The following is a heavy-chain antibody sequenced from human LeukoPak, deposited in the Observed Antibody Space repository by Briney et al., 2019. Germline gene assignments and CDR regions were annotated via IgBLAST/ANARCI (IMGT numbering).Heavy chain of an antibody. V-gene: IGHV4-4*07. CDR3: ARGSFNGYRFSGLDY. Sequence: SETLSHTCTVSDGSISSFYWNWIRQPAGKGLEWIGRIYSSGGTNYNPSLKSRVTMSVDTSKNQVSLKVSSVTAADTAVYYCARGSFNGYRFSGLDYWGQGTLVTVSS. CDR1: DGSISSFY. D-gene: IGHD5-18*01. CDR2: IYSSGGT. J-gene: IGHJ4*02.